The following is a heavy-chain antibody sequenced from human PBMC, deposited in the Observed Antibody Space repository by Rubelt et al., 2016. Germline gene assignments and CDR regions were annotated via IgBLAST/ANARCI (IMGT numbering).Heavy chain of an antibody. V-gene: IGHV3-30-3*01. CDR3: ASEGDSGSYYPR. CDR2: ISYDGSKK. D-gene: IGHD1-26*01. Sequence: QLVESGGGVVQPGKSLRLSCAASGFTFSSYAMHWVRQAPGKGLEWVAVISYDGSKKNCADSVKGRFTISRDNAKNSLYLQMNSLRPEDTAVYYCASEGDSGSYYPRWGQGTLVTVSS. CDR1: GFTFSSYA. J-gene: IGHJ4*02.